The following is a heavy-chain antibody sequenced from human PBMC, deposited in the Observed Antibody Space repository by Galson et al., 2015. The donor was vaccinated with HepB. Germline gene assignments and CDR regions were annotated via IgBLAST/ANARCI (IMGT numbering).Heavy chain of an antibody. CDR3: ARINTPGSYYDFWSGYYQGYYYYYMDV. Sequence: SLRLSCAASGFTFSSYSMNWVRQAPGKGLEWVSSISSSSSYIYYADSVKGRFTISRDNAKNSLYLQMNSLRAEDTAVYYCARINTPGSYYDFWSGYYQGYYYYYMDVWGKGTTVTVSS. J-gene: IGHJ6*03. CDR2: ISSSSSYI. V-gene: IGHV3-21*01. CDR1: GFTFSSYS. D-gene: IGHD3-3*01.